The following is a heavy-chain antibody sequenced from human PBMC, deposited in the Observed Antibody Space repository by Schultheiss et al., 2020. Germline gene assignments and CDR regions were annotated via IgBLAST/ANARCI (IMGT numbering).Heavy chain of an antibody. Sequence: GGSLRLSCAASGFTFSSYSMNWVRQAPGKGPVWVSHINSDGGTTTYADSVKGRFTISRDNAKNSLYLQMNSLRAEDTAVYYCASYGGVAGVDVWGQGTTVTVSS. J-gene: IGHJ6*02. D-gene: IGHD3-10*01. CDR2: INSDGGTT. CDR3: ASYGGVAGVDV. V-gene: IGHV3-74*01. CDR1: GFTFSSYS.